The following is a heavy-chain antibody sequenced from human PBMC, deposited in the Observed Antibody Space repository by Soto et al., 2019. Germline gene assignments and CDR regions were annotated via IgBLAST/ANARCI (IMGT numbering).Heavy chain of an antibody. CDR1: GGSVSSGSYY. CDR2: IDYRGST. J-gene: IGHJ4*02. Sequence: QVQLQESGPGLVKPSETLSLTCTVSGGSVSSGSYYWIWIRQPPGKGLEWIGYIDYRGSTNYHTSLKSRVTISVDTCKNQFSLKLSSVPAADAAVYYCARGPQIPDYWGQGTLVTVSS. V-gene: IGHV4-61*01. CDR3: ARGPQIPDY.